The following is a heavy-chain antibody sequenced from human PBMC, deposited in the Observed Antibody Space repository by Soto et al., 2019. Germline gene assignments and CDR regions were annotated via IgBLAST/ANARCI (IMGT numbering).Heavy chain of an antibody. CDR3: ARIRPTGWSGVEDY. CDR2: IFSNDEK. Sequence: QVTLKESGPVLVKPTETLTLTCTVSGFSLSEPRMGVSWIRQSPGKALEWLAHIFSNDEKFYSTSLRSRLTISKDTSTSQVDLTMTNMDPVDTATYYCARIRPTGWSGVEDYWGQGTLVTVSS. D-gene: IGHD3-3*01. V-gene: IGHV2-26*01. J-gene: IGHJ4*02. CDR1: GFSLSEPRMG.